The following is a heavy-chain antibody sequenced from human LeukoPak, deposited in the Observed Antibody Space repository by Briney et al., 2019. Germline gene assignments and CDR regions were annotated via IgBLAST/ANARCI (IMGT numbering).Heavy chain of an antibody. J-gene: IGHJ4*02. CDR2: ISSSGSTI. CDR1: GFTFSSYE. Sequence: GGSLRLFCAASGFTFSSYEMNWVRQAPGKGLEWVSYISSSGSTIYYADSVKGRFTISRDNAKNSLYLQMNSLRAEDTAVYYCARETIAVADPGCFGYWGQGTLVTVSS. CDR3: ARETIAVADPGCFGY. V-gene: IGHV3-48*03. D-gene: IGHD6-19*01.